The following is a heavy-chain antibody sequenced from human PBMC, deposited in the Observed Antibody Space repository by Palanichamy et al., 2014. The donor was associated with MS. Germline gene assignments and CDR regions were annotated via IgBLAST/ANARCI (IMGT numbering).Heavy chain of an antibody. V-gene: IGHV3-33*01. Sequence: QVQLVESGGGVVQPGRSLRLSCAASGFIFSRYGMHWVRQAPGKGLEWMALIWYDESNKYSADSVKGRFIISRDNSKNTVFLQMNSLRVEDTAVYYCARETYDTSGYEAFDIWGQGTMVTVSP. J-gene: IGHJ3*02. CDR2: IWYDESNK. CDR1: GFIFSRYG. D-gene: IGHD3-22*01. CDR3: ARETYDTSGYEAFDI.